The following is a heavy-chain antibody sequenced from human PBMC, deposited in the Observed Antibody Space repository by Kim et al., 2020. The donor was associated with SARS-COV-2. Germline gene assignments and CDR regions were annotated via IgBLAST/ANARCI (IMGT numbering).Heavy chain of an antibody. D-gene: IGHD3-10*01. CDR1: GFTFSDDA. J-gene: IGHJ4*02. Sequence: GGSLRLSCAASGFTFSDDAMSWVRQAPGKGLEWVSSVSADSRITHYADSVKGRFTISRDNSKNILYRQMNSPRAEDTALYYRQKAIWHLNMALDYLGQGTPATVSS. V-gene: IGHV3-23*01. CDR2: VSADSRIT. CDR3: QKAIWHLNMALDY.